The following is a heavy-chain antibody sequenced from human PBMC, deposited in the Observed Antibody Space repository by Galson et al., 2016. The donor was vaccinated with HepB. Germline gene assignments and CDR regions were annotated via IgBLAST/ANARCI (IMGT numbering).Heavy chain of an antibody. CDR1: GFTFSNAW. J-gene: IGHJ4*02. D-gene: IGHD3-22*01. CDR3: AAPMIIANPDY. V-gene: IGHV3-15*01. Sequence: SLRLSCAASGFTFSNAWMTWVRQAPGKGLEWVGRIKRRTDDESTDYTAPVKGRFTISRDDSKNTLYLQMNSLKTEDTAVYYCAAPMIIANPDYWGQGTLVTVSS. CDR2: IKRRTDDEST.